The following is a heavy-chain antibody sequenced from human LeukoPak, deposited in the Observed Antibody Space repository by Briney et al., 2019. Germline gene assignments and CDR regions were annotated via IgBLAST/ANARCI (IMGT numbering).Heavy chain of an antibody. CDR2: ILYDGSNK. CDR1: GFTFSSYA. J-gene: IGHJ4*02. CDR3: ARSYSGLTADY. D-gene: IGHD2-21*01. V-gene: IGHV3-30-3*01. Sequence: PGRSLRLSCAASGFTFSSYAMRWVRQAPGKGLEWVAVILYDGSNKYYAASVKGRFTISRDNSKNTLYLQMNRLRAEDTTVYYCARSYSGLTADYWGQGTLVTVSS.